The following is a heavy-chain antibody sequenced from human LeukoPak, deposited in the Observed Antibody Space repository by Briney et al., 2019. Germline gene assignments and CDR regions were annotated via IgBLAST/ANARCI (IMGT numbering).Heavy chain of an antibody. CDR1: GFTFSSYA. CDR3: AQERKCAA. J-gene: IGHJ5*02. V-gene: IGHV3-23*01. D-gene: IGHD5/OR15-5a*01. Sequence: HPGGSLRLSCAASGFTFSSYAMSWVRQAPGKGLEWVSVISGSGSSTYYADSVKGRLTISRDNSKNTLYLQMNSLRAEDTAIYYCAQERKCAAWGQGTLVTLSS. CDR2: ISGSGSST.